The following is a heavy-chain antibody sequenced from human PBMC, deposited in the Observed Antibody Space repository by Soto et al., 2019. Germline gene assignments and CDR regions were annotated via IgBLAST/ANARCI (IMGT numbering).Heavy chain of an antibody. CDR2: IIPIFTTT. CDR3: AREVAADGTFREDVFDI. Sequence: QVQLVQSGAEVKKPGSSVKVSCKASGGTFSNHAINWVRQAPGQGLEWMGRIIPIFTTTDYAQRFQGRVTITADESTITAHMELSSLKHDDTAVYYCAREVAADGTFREDVFDIWGQGTMVTVSS. J-gene: IGHJ3*02. V-gene: IGHV1-69*12. CDR1: GGTFSNHA. D-gene: IGHD6-13*01.